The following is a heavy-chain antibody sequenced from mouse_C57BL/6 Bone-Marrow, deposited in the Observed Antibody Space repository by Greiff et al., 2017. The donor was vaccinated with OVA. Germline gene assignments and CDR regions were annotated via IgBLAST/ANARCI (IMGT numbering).Heavy chain of an antibody. CDR2: IYPRSGNT. CDR3: ARAGSTMITTAYYYAMDY. V-gene: IGHV1-81*01. D-gene: IGHD2-4*01. CDR1: GYTFTSYG. J-gene: IGHJ4*01. Sequence: QVQLQQSGAELARPGASVKLSCTASGYTFTSYGISWVKQRTGQGLEWIGEIYPRSGNTYYNEKFKGKATLTADKSSSTAYMELRSLTSEDSAVYFCARAGSTMITTAYYYAMDYWGQGTSVTVSS.